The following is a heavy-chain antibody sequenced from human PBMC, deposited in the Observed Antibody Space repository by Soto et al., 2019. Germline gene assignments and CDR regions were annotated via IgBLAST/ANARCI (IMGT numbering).Heavy chain of an antibody. J-gene: IGHJ6*02. CDR2: IYYRGST. CDR1: GGSISSGDYY. Sequence: QVQLQESGPGLVKPSQTLSLTCTVSGGSISSGDYYWSWIRQPPGKGLEWIGYIYYRGSTYYNPSLKSRVTISVGTSKNQFSLKLSSVTAADTAVYYCASSYDSSGYYTYYYYGMDVWGQGTTVTVSS. CDR3: ASSYDSSGYYTYYYYGMDV. D-gene: IGHD3-22*01. V-gene: IGHV4-30-4*01.